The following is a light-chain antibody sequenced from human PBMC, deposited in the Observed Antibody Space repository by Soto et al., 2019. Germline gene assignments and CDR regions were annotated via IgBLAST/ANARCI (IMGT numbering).Light chain of an antibody. V-gene: IGKV1-27*01. CDR1: QGITNH. CDR3: QNYDSAPIT. CDR2: AAS. Sequence: EMAQYPSSLSASVGNGVSISCRASQGITNHLAWYQQKPGKAPKVXIYAASTLQPGVPSRFSGSGSGTDFNLSINSLQTDDFATYYCQNYDSAPITFGQGTRLEIK. J-gene: IGKJ5*01.